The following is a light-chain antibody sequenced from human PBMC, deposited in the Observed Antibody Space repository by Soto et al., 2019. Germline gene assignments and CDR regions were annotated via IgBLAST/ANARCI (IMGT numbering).Light chain of an antibody. CDR1: SSDIGGYNY. CDR2: DVS. Sequence: QSVLTQPASVSGSPGQSITISCTGTSSDIGGYNYVSWYQQHPGKAPKLMIYDVSNRPSGVSNRFSGSKSGNTASLTISGLPAEDEADYYCSSYTSSRSYVFGTGTKVTV. J-gene: IGLJ1*01. V-gene: IGLV2-14*01. CDR3: SSYTSSRSYV.